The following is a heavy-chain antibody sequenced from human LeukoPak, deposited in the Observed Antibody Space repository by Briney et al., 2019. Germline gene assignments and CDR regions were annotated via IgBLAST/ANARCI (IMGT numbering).Heavy chain of an antibody. CDR1: GFTFSSYA. Sequence: PGGSLRLSCAASGFTFSSYAMSWVRQAPGKGLEWVANIKQDGSEKYYVDSVKGRFTISRDNAKNSLYLQMNSLRAEDTAVYYCARDENSLLWFGELLQPWGQGTLVTVSS. V-gene: IGHV3-7*01. CDR3: ARDENSLLWFGELLQP. D-gene: IGHD3-10*01. CDR2: IKQDGSEK. J-gene: IGHJ5*02.